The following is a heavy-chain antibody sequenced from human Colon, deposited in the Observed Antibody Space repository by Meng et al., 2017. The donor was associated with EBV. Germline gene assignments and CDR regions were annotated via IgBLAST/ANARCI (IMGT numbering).Heavy chain of an antibody. D-gene: IGHD3-10*01. CDR3: ARRGPSGNFSP. Sequence: CGAGLLTHPQTLCRSRAHSGASSRAYQPTFILHPPGKVLEWIGEMDHRGKGKYNPTLKSRVTISLETSKKQFSLKVSSATAADSSVYYCARRGPSGNFSPWSQGALVTVSS. CDR2: MDHRGKG. CDR1: GASSRAYQ. J-gene: IGHJ5*02. V-gene: IGHV4-34*01.